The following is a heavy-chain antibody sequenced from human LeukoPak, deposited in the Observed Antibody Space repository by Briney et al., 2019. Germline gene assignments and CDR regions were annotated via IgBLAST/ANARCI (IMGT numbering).Heavy chain of an antibody. J-gene: IGHJ4*02. CDR2: IWYDGSNK. V-gene: IGHV3-33*01. CDR1: GFTFSSYG. CDR3: ARDATLRIAVAAY. Sequence: GRSLRLSCAASGFTFSSYGTHSVRQAPGKRLECVAVIWYDGSNKYYADSVKGRFTISRDNSKNTLYLQMNSLRAEDTAVYYCARDATLRIAVAAYWGQGTLVTVSS. D-gene: IGHD6-19*01.